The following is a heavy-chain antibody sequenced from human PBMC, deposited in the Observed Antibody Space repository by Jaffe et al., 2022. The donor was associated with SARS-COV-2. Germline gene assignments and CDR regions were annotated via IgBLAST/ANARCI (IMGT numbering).Heavy chain of an antibody. CDR2: IKQDGSEK. CDR1: GFTFSSYW. D-gene: IGHD1-26*01. V-gene: IGHV3-7*01. J-gene: IGHJ4*02. CDR3: ARESVGATMGYDY. Sequence: EVQLVESGGGLVQPGGSLRLSCAASGFTFSSYWMSWVRQAPGKGLEWVANIKQDGSEKYYVDSVKGRFTISRDNAKNSLYLQMNSLRAEDTAVYYCARESVGATMGYDYWGQGTLVTVSS.